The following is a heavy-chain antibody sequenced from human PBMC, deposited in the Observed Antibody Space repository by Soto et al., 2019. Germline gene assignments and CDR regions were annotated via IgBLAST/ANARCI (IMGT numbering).Heavy chain of an antibody. CDR2: ISYDGSNK. D-gene: IGHD6-19*01. CDR3: ARAPSPSIAVAGTFGMDV. Sequence: QVQLVESGGGVVQPGRSLRLSCAASGFTFSSYAMHWVRQAPGKGLEWVAVISYDGSNKYYADSVKGRFTISRDNSKNTLYLQMNSLRAEDTAVYYCARAPSPSIAVAGTFGMDVW. J-gene: IGHJ6*01. V-gene: IGHV3-30-3*01. CDR1: GFTFSSYA.